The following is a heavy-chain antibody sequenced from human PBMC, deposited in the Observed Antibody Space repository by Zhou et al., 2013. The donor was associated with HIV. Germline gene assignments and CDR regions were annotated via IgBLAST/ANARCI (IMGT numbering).Heavy chain of an antibody. J-gene: IGHJ4*02. V-gene: IGHV1-69*13. D-gene: IGHD6-19*01. CDR1: GGTFSSYA. CDR2: IIPIFGTA. Sequence: QVQLVQSGAEVKKPGSSVKVSCKASGGTFSSYAISWVRQAPGQGLEWMGRIIPIFGTANYAQKFQGRVTITADESTSTAYMELSSLRSEDTAVYYCARGPESIAVAGTEQYYFDYWGQGTLVTVSS. CDR3: ARGPESIAVAGTEQYYFDY.